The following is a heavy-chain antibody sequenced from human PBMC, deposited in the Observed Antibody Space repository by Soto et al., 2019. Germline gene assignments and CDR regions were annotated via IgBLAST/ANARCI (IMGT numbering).Heavy chain of an antibody. D-gene: IGHD6-6*01. Sequence: SQTLALTCAISGDSVSSNSAAWNWIRQSPSRGLEWLGRTYYRSKWYNDYAVSVKSRITINPDTSKYQFSLQLNSVTPEDTAVSYCARDQVYSSSPYYYYYYGMDVWGQGTTVTVSS. CDR3: ARDQVYSSSPYYYYYYGMDV. CDR1: GDSVSSNSAA. V-gene: IGHV6-1*01. CDR2: TYYRSKWYN. J-gene: IGHJ6*02.